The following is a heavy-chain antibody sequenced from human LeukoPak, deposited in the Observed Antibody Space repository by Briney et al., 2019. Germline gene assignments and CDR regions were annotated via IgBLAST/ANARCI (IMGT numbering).Heavy chain of an antibody. D-gene: IGHD2-8*01. Sequence: GESLKISCKGSGYTFSSYWIGWVRQMPGKGREWMGIIYPDDSDTRDSPSFQGQVTTSADRSISTAYLQWSSLKASDTAMYYCARLAYCSNDVCYSNYYYSMDVWGKGTTVTVSS. V-gene: IGHV5-51*01. CDR1: GYTFSSYW. CDR3: ARLAYCSNDVCYSNYYYSMDV. CDR2: IYPDDSDT. J-gene: IGHJ6*03.